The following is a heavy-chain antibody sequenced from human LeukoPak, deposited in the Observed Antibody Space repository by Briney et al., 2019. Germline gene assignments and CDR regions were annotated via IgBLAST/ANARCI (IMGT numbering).Heavy chain of an antibody. Sequence: GGSLRLSCAASGFTVSSNYMSWVRQAPGKGLEWVSVIYSGGSTYYADSVKGRFTITRDNSKNTLYLQMNSLRAEDTAVYDCARLFKVVPAAIHTWGQGTLVTVSS. D-gene: IGHD2-2*01. CDR3: ARLFKVVPAAIHT. V-gene: IGHV3-53*01. CDR1: GFTVSSNY. J-gene: IGHJ5*02. CDR2: IYSGGST.